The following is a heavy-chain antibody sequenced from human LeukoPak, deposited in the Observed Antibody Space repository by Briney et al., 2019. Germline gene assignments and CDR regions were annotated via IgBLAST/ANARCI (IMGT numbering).Heavy chain of an antibody. CDR3: AKTDSSGSLTYFDF. CDR2: ITNSGGSK. D-gene: IGHD3-22*01. CDR1: GFTFSSYA. V-gene: IGHV3-23*01. Sequence: GGSLRLSCAASGFTFSSYAITWVRQAPGKGLEWVSGITNSGGSKYYGDSVKGRFTISRDNSKNTVYLQMNSLRAEDTAVYYCAKTDSSGSLTYFDFWGQGTLVTFSS. J-gene: IGHJ4*02.